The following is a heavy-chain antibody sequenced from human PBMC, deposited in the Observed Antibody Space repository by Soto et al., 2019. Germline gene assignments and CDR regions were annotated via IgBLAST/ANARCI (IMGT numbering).Heavy chain of an antibody. CDR2: ISGSGGST. J-gene: IGHJ6*02. CDR1: GFTFSSYA. D-gene: IGHD4-17*01. Sequence: EVQLLESGGGLVQPGGALRRSCAAAGFTFSSYAMSWVRQAPGKGLEWVSAISGSGGSTYYADSVKGRFTISRDNSKNTLYLQMNSLRAEDTAVYYCAKDVLDYGDYGEPDYYYYYGMDVWGQGTTVTVSS. CDR3: AKDVLDYGDYGEPDYYYYYGMDV. V-gene: IGHV3-23*01.